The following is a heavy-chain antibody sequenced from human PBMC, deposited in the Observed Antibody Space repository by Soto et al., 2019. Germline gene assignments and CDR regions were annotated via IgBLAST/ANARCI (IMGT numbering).Heavy chain of an antibody. CDR1: GGSVSSSSYY. Sequence: SETLSLTCTVSGGSVSSSSYYWGWIRQPPGKGLEWIGSIYYSGSTYYNPSLKSRVTISVDTSKNQFSLKLSSVTAADTAVYYCASSKYYDFWSGYYIFYYGMDVWAQGTTVTVSS. V-gene: IGHV4-39*01. D-gene: IGHD3-3*01. CDR3: ASSKYYDFWSGYYIFYYGMDV. J-gene: IGHJ6*02. CDR2: IYYSGST.